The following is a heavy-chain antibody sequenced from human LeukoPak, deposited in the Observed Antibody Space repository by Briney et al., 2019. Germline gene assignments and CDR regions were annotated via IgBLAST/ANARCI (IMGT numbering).Heavy chain of an antibody. D-gene: IGHD6-19*01. CDR3: ARHTGSVWSSFDS. J-gene: IGHJ4*02. CDR1: GFTFSSCA. CDR2: ISSNGGST. V-gene: IGHV3-64D*09. Sequence: PGGSLRLSCSASGFTFSSCAMHWVRQASGKGLKYVSAISSNGGSTYYADSVKGRFTISRDNSKNTLYLQMSSLRAEDTAVYYCARHTGSVWSSFDSWGQGTLVTVSS.